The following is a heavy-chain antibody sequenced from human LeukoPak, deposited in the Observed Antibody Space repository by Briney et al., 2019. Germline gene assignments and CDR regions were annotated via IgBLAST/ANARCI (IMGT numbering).Heavy chain of an antibody. Sequence: PGGSLRLSCAASGFTFSSYWMSWVRQAPGKGLEWVSYISSSGSTIYYADSVKGRFTISRDNAKNSLYLQMNSLRAEDTAVYYCARNLMVVTAPNHAFDIWGQGTMVTVSS. CDR3: ARNLMVVTAPNHAFDI. V-gene: IGHV3-48*04. D-gene: IGHD2-21*02. CDR2: ISSSGSTI. CDR1: GFTFSSYW. J-gene: IGHJ3*02.